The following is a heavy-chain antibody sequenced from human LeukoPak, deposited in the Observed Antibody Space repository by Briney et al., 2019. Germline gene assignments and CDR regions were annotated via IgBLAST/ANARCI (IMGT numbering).Heavy chain of an antibody. CDR2: IKYSGST. CDR1: GGSISGYY. J-gene: IGHJ3*02. Sequence: SETLSLTCNVSGGSISGYYWSWIRQPPGKGLEWIGFIKYSGSTNYNPSLKSRVTMSADTSMNQFSLKLSSVTAADTAVYYCARDRGGYCSGGSCSRGDAFDIWGQGTMVTVSS. CDR3: ARDRGGYCSGGSCSRGDAFDI. D-gene: IGHD2-15*01. V-gene: IGHV4-59*12.